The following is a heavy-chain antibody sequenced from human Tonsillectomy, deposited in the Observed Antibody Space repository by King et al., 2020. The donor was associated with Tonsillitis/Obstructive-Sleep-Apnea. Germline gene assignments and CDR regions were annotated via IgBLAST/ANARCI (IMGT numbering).Heavy chain of an antibody. J-gene: IGHJ4*02. CDR2: IYYSGST. CDR1: GGSISSSSYY. V-gene: IGHV4-39*01. CDR3: ARTSGPPRSDYGDNYFDY. D-gene: IGHD4-17*01. Sequence: QLQESGPGLVKPSETLSLTCTVSGGSISSSSYYWGWIRQPPGKGLEWIGSIYYSGSTYYNPSLKSRVTISVDTSKNQFSLKLGSVTAADTAVYYCARTSGPPRSDYGDNYFDYWGQGTLVTVSS.